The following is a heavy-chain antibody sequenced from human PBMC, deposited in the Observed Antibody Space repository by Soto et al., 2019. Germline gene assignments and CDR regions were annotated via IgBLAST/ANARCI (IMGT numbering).Heavy chain of an antibody. Sequence: QVQLQESAPGLGNPSATLSLPGIVPGGSFSSYNWGWTRQPPGKGLGWIGYIFYSGSTNYNPSLKSRVTISVDTSKNQFSLKLSSVTAADTAVYYCAAEYGDYEAFDIWGQGTMVTVSS. CDR2: IFYSGST. CDR1: GGSFSSYN. CDR3: AAEYGDYEAFDI. V-gene: IGHV4-59*08. D-gene: IGHD4-17*01. J-gene: IGHJ3*02.